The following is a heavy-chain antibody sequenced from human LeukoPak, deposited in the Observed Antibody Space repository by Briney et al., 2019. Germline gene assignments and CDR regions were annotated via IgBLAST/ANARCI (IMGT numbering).Heavy chain of an antibody. CDR3: ARYCSTATCSEGDVY. Sequence: ASVMVSCQASGYSFTGYYIRWVRQAPGQGLEWMGWNSPNSGDTKYAQKFQGRVTMTRDTSISTAYMELNSLRSDDTAVYYCARYCSTATCSEGDVYWGQGTLVTVSS. V-gene: IGHV1-2*02. CDR2: NSPNSGDT. CDR1: GYSFTGYY. J-gene: IGHJ4*02. D-gene: IGHD2-2*01.